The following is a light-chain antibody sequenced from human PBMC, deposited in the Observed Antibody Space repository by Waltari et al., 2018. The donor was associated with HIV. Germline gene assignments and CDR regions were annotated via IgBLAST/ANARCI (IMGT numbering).Light chain of an antibody. J-gene: IGLJ3*02. CDR1: SSNIGSST. CDR2: SNN. Sequence: QSVVTQPTSASGTPGQRVTISCSGSSSNIGSSTLHWYQQVPGTAPKLLIVSNNQRPSGVPDRVSGSKSGTSASLAISGLQSEDEADYYCATWDGSLNAWVFGGGTKLTVL. V-gene: IGLV1-44*01. CDR3: ATWDGSLNAWV.